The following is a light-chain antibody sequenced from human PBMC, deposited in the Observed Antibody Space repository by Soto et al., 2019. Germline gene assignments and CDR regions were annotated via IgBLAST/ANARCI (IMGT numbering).Light chain of an antibody. CDR1: GSNIAAGYG. CDR3: QSYDNSLSGVV. CDR2: GDN. V-gene: IGLV1-40*01. J-gene: IGLJ2*01. Sequence: QSVLTQPTSVSGAPGQTVTISCSGSGSNIAAGYGAHWYQQLPGRAPKLLIYGDNNRPSGVPDRFSGSKSGTSASLAITGLQAEDEADYYCQSYDNSLSGVVFGGGTKVTVL.